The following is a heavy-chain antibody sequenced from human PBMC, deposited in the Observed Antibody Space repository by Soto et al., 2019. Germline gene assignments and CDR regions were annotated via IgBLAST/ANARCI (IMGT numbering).Heavy chain of an antibody. Sequence: GGSLRLSCAASGFTFSGFTFSSYAMSWVRQAPGKGLEWVSSISGSGDNTYYADSVKGRFTISRDNSKNTLSLQMNSLRADDTAVYYCAKDRAAVAPRVWFDPWGQGTLVTVSS. CDR3: AKDRAAVAPRVWFDP. V-gene: IGHV3-23*01. CDR1: GFTFSGFTFSSYA. CDR2: ISGSGDNT. J-gene: IGHJ5*02. D-gene: IGHD6-19*01.